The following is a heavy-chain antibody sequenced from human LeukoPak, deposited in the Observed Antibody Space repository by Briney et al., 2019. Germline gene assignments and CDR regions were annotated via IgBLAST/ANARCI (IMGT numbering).Heavy chain of an antibody. D-gene: IGHD5-12*01. CDR1: GYSFTTFG. CDR2: ISAYNGNT. CDR3: ARDDVRRGYSGYDFDY. V-gene: IGHV1-18*01. J-gene: IGHJ4*02. Sequence: ASVKLSCKTSGYSFTTFGISWVRQAPGQGLEWMGWISAYNGNTNYAQKLQGRVTMTTDTSTSTAYMELRSLRSDDTAVYYCARDDVRRGYSGYDFDYWGQGTLVTVSS.